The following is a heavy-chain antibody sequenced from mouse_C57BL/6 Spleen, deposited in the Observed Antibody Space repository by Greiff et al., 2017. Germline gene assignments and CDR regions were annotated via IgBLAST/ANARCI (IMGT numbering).Heavy chain of an antibody. V-gene: IGHV5-6*01. CDR3: AREPGNYFDC. CDR1: GFTFSSYG. J-gene: IGHJ2*01. CDR2: ISSGGSYT. Sequence: EVMLVESGRDLVKPGGSLKLSCAASGFTFSSYGMSWVRQTPDKRLEWVATISSGGSYTYYPDSVKGRFTISRDNAKYTRYLQMGRLKAEETAVYCCAREPGNYFDCWGEGTTLTVSS.